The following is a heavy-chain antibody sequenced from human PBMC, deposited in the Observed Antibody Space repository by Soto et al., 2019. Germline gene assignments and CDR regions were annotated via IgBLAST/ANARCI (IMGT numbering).Heavy chain of an antibody. D-gene: IGHD3-22*01. J-gene: IGHJ4*02. CDR1: GFSLTTNRVA. CDR3: AHRPYYYYGSSGYYFH. CDR2: ISGNVHK. Sequence: SGPTLVHPTQTLTLTCTFSGFSLTTNRVAVGWIRQPPGKALEWLALISGNVHKEYCPSLKSRLTIIKDTTKNQLALTVTNMDPVDTATYYCAHRPYYYYGSSGYYFHGGQGTLVTVSS. V-gene: IGHV2-5*01.